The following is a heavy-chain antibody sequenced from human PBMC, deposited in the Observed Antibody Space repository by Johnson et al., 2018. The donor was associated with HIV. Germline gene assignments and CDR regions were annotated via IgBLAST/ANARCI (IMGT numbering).Heavy chain of an antibody. CDR1: GFTFSSYA. D-gene: IGHD1-1*01. CDR3: ARGGVWNDFDAFDI. J-gene: IGHJ3*02. CDR2: ISYDGSNK. Sequence: QVHLVESGGGVVQPGRSLRLSCAASGFTFSSYAMHWVRQAPGKGLEWVAVISYDGSNKYYADSVKGRFTISRDNSKNTLYLQMNSLRAEDTAVYYCARGGVWNDFDAFDIWGQGTMVTVSS. V-gene: IGHV3-30-3*01.